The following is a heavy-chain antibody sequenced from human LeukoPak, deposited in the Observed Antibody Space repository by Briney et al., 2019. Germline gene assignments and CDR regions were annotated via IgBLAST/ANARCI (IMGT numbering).Heavy chain of an antibody. CDR2: ISGSGDNT. D-gene: IGHD3-22*01. CDR1: GFTFSSYA. J-gene: IGHJ4*02. CDR3: AKGSYYDSSGSFYFDY. V-gene: IGHV3-23*01. Sequence: GGSLRLSCVVSGFTFSSYAMSWVRQAPGKGLEWVSGISGSGDNTYYADSVKGRFTISRDNSKDTLYVQMNSLGTEDTAAYYCAKGSYYDSSGSFYFDYWGQGTLVTVSS.